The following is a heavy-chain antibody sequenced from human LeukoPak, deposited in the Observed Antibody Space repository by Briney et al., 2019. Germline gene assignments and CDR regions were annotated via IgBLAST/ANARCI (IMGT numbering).Heavy chain of an antibody. V-gene: IGHV1-2*02. D-gene: IGHD6-13*01. CDR1: GYTFTGYY. CDR2: INPNSGGT. CDR3: ARDSYSSIAAAGTQEGESDY. J-gene: IGHJ4*02. Sequence: ASVKVSCKTSGYTFTGYYMHWVRQAPGQGLEWMGWINPNSGGTNYAQKFQGRVTMTRDTSISTAYMELSRLRSDDTAVYYCARDSYSSIAAAGTQEGESDYWGQGTLVTVSS.